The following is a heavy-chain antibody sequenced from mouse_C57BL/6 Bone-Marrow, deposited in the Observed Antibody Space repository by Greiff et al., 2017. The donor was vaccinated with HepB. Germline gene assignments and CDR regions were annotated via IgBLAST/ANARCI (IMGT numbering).Heavy chain of an antibody. V-gene: IGHV5-9-1*02. CDR2: ISSGGDYI. D-gene: IGHD1-1*01. CDR3: TRESLPTVYFDY. CDR1: GFTFSSYA. J-gene: IGHJ2*01. Sequence: DVKLQESGEGLVKPGGSLKLSCAASGFTFSSYAMSWVRQTPEKRLEWVAYISSGGDYIYYADTVKGRFTISRDNARNTLYLQMSSLKSEDTAMYYCTRESLPTVYFDYWGQGTTLTVSS.